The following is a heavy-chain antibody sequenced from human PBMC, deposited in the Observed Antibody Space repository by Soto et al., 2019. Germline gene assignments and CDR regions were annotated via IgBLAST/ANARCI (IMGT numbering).Heavy chain of an antibody. V-gene: IGHV5-51*01. J-gene: IGHJ4*02. CDR2: IYPGDSDI. CDR1: GYSFTTYW. CDR3: ARQDGSLQPLDC. Sequence: GESLKISCKGSGYSFTTYWIGWVRQMPGKGLEWMGTIYPGDSDIRYSPSFQGHVTMSADKSISTAYLQLSSLKASDTGIYYCARQDGSLQPLDCWGQGTLVTVSS. D-gene: IGHD1-26*01.